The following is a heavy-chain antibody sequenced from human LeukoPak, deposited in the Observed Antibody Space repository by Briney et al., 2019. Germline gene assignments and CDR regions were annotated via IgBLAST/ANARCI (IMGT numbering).Heavy chain of an antibody. CDR3: ARASRRGDAFDI. Sequence: GGSLRLSCAASGFTVTVNYMTWVRQAPGKGLEWVSVISSGGSPYYPGSLRGRFTISRDTSKNTVYLHMNSLRVEDTAVYYCARASRRGDAFDIWGQGTTVTVSP. V-gene: IGHV3-53*01. J-gene: IGHJ3*02. CDR1: GFTVTVNY. D-gene: IGHD1-1*01. CDR2: ISSGGSP.